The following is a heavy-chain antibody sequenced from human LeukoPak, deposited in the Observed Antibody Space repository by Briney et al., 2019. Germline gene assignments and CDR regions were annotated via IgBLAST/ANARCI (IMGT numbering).Heavy chain of an antibody. CDR1: GGSISSGGYS. CDR3: ASITFGELSDY. J-gene: IGHJ4*02. D-gene: IGHD3-10*01. Sequence: SETLSLTCAVSGGSISSGGYSWSWIRQPPGKGLEWIGYIYHSGSTYYNPSLKSRVTISVDRSKNQFSLELSSVTAADTAVYHCASITFGELSDYWGQGTLVTVSS. CDR2: IYHSGST. V-gene: IGHV4-30-2*01.